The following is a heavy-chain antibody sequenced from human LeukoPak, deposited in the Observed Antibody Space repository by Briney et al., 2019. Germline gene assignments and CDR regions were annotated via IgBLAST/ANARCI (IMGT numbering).Heavy chain of an antibody. D-gene: IGHD3-22*01. CDR3: AREIGYYDSSGSHAFDI. Sequence: SETLSLTCAVSGGSISSSNWWSWVRQPPGKGLEWIGEIYHSGSTNYNPSLKSRVTISVDTSKNQFSLKLSSVTAADTAVYYCAREIGYYDSSGSHAFDIWGQGTMVTVSS. V-gene: IGHV4-4*02. CDR2: IYHSGST. J-gene: IGHJ3*02. CDR1: GGSISSSNW.